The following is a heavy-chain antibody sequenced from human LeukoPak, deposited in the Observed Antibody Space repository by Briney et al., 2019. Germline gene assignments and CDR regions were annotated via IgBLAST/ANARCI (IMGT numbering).Heavy chain of an antibody. CDR3: AKDAAAALRVNWFDP. V-gene: IGHV3-23*01. CDR1: GFTFSSYA. CDR2: ISGSGGST. D-gene: IGHD6-13*01. J-gene: IGHJ5*02. Sequence: GGSLRLSCAASGFTFSSYAMSWVRRAPGKGLEWVSAISGSGGSTYYADSVKGRFTISRDNSKNTLYLQMNSLRAEDTAVYYCAKDAAAALRVNWFDPWGQGTLVTVSS.